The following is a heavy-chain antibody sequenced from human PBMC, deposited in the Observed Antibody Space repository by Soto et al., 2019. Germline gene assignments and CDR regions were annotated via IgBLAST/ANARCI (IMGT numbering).Heavy chain of an antibody. CDR3: AKDPPWTVGPLAMDV. Sequence: GGSLRLSCVASGFTFSTHAMSWVRQAPGKGLEWVSTFSGSGGNIYYAESVKGRLTISRDDSKNTLYLQMNSLRVEDTAVYYCAKDPPWTVGPLAMDVWGQGTTVTVSS. D-gene: IGHD2-2*01. CDR1: GFTFSTHA. V-gene: IGHV3-23*01. CDR2: FSGSGGNI. J-gene: IGHJ6*02.